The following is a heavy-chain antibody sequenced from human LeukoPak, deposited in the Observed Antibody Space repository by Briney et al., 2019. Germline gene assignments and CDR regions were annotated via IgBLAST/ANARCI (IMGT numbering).Heavy chain of an antibody. V-gene: IGHV1-69*04. CDR1: GYTFTGYY. CDR2: IIPILGIA. Sequence: SVKVSCKASGYTFTGYYMHWVRQAPGQGLEWMGRIIPILGIANYAQKFQGRVTITADKSTSTAYMELSSLRSEDTAVYYCARDVASSSSRWFDPWGQGTLVTVSS. CDR3: ARDVASSSSRWFDP. J-gene: IGHJ5*02. D-gene: IGHD6-6*01.